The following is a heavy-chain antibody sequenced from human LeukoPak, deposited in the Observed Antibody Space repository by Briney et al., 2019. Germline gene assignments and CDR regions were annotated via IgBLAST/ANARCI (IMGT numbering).Heavy chain of an antibody. Sequence: TSETLSLTCTVSGGSISSYYWSWIRQPPGKGLEWIGYIYYSGSTNYNPSLKSRVTITVDTSKNQFSLKLSSVTAADTAVYYCARVRASGSYYVYWFDPWGQGTLVTVSS. CDR1: GGSISSYY. V-gene: IGHV4-59*01. CDR2: IYYSGST. J-gene: IGHJ5*02. CDR3: ARVRASGSYYVYWFDP. D-gene: IGHD1-26*01.